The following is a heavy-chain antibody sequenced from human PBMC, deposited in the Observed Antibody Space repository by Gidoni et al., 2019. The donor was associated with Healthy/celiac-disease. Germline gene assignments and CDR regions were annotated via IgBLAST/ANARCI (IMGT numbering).Heavy chain of an antibody. CDR3: ARDSGVLRFLEWLSSPSYYYYYYGMDV. Sequence: EVQLVESGGGLVTPGGSLRLSCAASGSTFSSYSINWVRQAPGKGREWVSSISSSSSYIYYADSVNGRFTISRDNAKNSLYLQMNSLRAEDTAVYYCARDSGVLRFLEWLSSPSYYYYYYGMDVWGQGTTVTVSS. D-gene: IGHD3-3*01. V-gene: IGHV3-21*01. J-gene: IGHJ6*02. CDR2: ISSSSSYI. CDR1: GSTFSSYS.